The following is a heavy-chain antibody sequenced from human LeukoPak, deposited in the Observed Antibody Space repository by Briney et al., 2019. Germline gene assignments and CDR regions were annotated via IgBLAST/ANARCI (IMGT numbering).Heavy chain of an antibody. J-gene: IGHJ6*03. D-gene: IGHD2-2*03. Sequence: GASVKVSCKASGGTFSIYTISWVRQAPGQGLEWMGRIIPILGIANYAQKFQGRVTITADKSTSTAYMELSSLRSEDTAVYYCASGYCSSTSCYLYYTDVWGKGTTVTVSS. CDR2: IIPILGIA. V-gene: IGHV1-69*02. CDR3: ASGYCSSTSCYLYYTDV. CDR1: GGTFSIYT.